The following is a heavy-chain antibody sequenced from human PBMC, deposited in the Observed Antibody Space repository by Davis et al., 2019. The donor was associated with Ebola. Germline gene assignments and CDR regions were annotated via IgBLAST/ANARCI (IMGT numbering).Heavy chain of an antibody. V-gene: IGHV5-10-1*01. J-gene: IGHJ4*02. D-gene: IGHD3-10*01. CDR3: ARLRFGEEPSP. Sequence: GESLKISCKGSGYSFTSYWISWVRQMPGKGLERMGRIDPSDSYTNYRPSFQGHVTIPADKSISTAYLQWSSLKASDTAMYYCARLRFGEEPSPWGQGTLVTVSS. CDR1: GYSFTSYW. CDR2: IDPSDSYT.